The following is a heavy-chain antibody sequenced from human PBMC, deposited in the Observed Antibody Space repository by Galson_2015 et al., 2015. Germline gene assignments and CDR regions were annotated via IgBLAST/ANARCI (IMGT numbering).Heavy chain of an antibody. Sequence: SLRLSCAASGFTFSSYAMHWVRQAPGKGLEWVAVISYDGSNKYYADSVKGRFTISRDNSKNTLYLQMNSLRAEDTAVYYSYGTQVDAFDIWGQGTMVTVSS. CDR2: ISYDGSNK. V-gene: IGHV3-30-3*01. CDR1: GFTFSSYA. D-gene: IGHD3-10*01. CDR3: YGTQVDAFDI. J-gene: IGHJ3*02.